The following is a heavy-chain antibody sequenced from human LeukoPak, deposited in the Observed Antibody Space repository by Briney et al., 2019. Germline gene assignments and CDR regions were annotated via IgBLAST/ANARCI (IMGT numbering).Heavy chain of an antibody. CDR2: ISSSSSYI. D-gene: IGHD5-24*01. CDR3: ARDTSDGYNWWFDP. J-gene: IGHJ5*02. Sequence: GGSLRLSCAASGFTFSSYSMNWVRQAPGKGLEWVSSISSSSSYIYYADSVKGRFTISRDNAKNSLYLQMNSLRAEDTAVYYCARDTSDGYNWWFDPWGQGTLVTVSS. CDR1: GFTFSSYS. V-gene: IGHV3-21*01.